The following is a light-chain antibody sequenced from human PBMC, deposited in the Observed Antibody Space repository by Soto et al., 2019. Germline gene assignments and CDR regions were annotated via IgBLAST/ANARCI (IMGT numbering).Light chain of an antibody. CDR3: QTWDTDTVV. CDR1: SGHSIYA. CDR2: VNSDGSH. J-gene: IGLJ2*01. Sequence: QSVLTQSPSASASLGASVRLTCTLSSGHSIYAIAWHQQQPEKGPRYLMTVNSDGSHSKGDGILDRFSGSSSGAERYLTISSLQSEDEADYYCQTWDTDTVVFGGGTKLTVL. V-gene: IGLV4-69*01.